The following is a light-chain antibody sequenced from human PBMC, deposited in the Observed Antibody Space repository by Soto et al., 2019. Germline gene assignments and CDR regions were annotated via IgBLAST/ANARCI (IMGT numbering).Light chain of an antibody. V-gene: IGKV3-20*01. CDR2: GAS. CDR1: QSVTNNF. CDR3: QQYGTPLFT. J-gene: IGKJ3*01. Sequence: IVLTQSPGTLSLSPGERATLSCGASQSVTNNFLAWYQQKPGQAPRLLIYGASSRATGVPDRFSGSGSGTDFNLTIIRLEPGDFALYYCQQYGTPLFTFGPGTKVDIK.